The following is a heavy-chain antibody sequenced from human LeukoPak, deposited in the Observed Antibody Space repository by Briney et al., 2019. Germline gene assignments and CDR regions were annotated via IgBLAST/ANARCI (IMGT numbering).Heavy chain of an antibody. CDR1: GDSMDSGDFY. CDR3: ARHRGIAAQYRKFDY. CDR2: INHSGST. V-gene: IGHV4-34*01. D-gene: IGHD6-6*01. Sequence: PSETLSLTCTVSGDSMDSGDFYWTWIRQPPGKGLEWIGEINHSGSTNYNPSLKSRVTISVDTSKNQFSLKLSSVTAADTAVYYCARHRGIAAQYRKFDYWGQGTLVTVSS. J-gene: IGHJ4*02.